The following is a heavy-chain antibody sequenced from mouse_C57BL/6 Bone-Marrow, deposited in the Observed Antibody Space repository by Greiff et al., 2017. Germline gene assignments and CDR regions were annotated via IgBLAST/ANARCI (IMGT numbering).Heavy chain of an antibody. D-gene: IGHD2-2*01. Sequence: EVQLVESGGGLVKPGGSLKLSCAASGFTFSDYGMHWVRQAPEKGLEWVAYISSGSSTIYYADSVKGRFTISRDNAKNTLFLQMTSLRSEDTAMYYCARLWLRRGWGFDYWGQGTTLTVSS. CDR3: ARLWLRRGWGFDY. CDR2: ISSGSSTI. J-gene: IGHJ2*01. V-gene: IGHV5-17*01. CDR1: GFTFSDYG.